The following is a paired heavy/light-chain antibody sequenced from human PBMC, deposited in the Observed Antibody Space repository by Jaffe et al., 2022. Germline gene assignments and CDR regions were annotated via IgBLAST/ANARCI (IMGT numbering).Heavy chain of an antibody. V-gene: IGHV7-4-1*02. CDR1: GYTFTSYA. CDR3: AREGPSLMTDQGYCTGGVCYWLDY. Sequence: QVQLVQSGSELKKPGASVKVSCKASGYTFTSYAMNWVRQAPGQGLEWMGWINTNTGNPTYAQGFTGRFVFSLDTSVSTAYLQISSLKAEDTAVYYCAREGPSLMTDQGYCTGGVCYWLDYWGQGTLVTVSS. J-gene: IGHJ4*02. CDR2: INTNTGNP. D-gene: IGHD2-8*02.
Light chain of an antibody. CDR1: SSNIGNNY. Sequence: QSVLTQPPSVSAAPGQKVTISCSGSSSNIGNNYVSWYQQLPGTAPKLLIYDNNKRPSGIPDRFSGSKSGTSATLGITGLQTGDEADYYCGTWDSSLSAAVFGGGTQLTVL. CDR2: DNN. V-gene: IGLV1-51*01. J-gene: IGLJ7*01. CDR3: GTWDSSLSAAV.